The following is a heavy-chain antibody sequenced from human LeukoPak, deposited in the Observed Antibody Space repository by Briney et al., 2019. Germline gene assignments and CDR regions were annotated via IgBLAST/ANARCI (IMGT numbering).Heavy chain of an antibody. CDR1: GYTFTSYY. D-gene: IGHD3-22*01. V-gene: IGHV1-46*01. CDR2: INPSGGST. Sequence: GASVKVSCKASGYTFTSYYMHWVRQAPGQGLEWMGIINPSGGSTSYAQKFQGRVTMTRDMSTSTAYMELSSLTSEDTAVFYCAADGPADLFDGSEDPPRDAFEIWGQGTMVTVSS. J-gene: IGHJ3*02. CDR3: AADGPADLFDGSEDPPRDAFEI.